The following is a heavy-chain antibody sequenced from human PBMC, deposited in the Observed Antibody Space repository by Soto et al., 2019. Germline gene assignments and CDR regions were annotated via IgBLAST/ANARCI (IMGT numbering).Heavy chain of an antibody. CDR2: INAGNGNT. J-gene: IGHJ3*02. V-gene: IGHV1-3*01. CDR1: GYTFTSYA. D-gene: IGHD3-10*01. CDR3: ARDQILLWFGELSPAFDI. Sequence: ASVKVSCKASGYTFTSYAMHWVRQAPGQRLEWMGWINAGNGNTKYSQKFQGRVTITRDTSASTAYMELSSLRSEDTAVYYCARDQILLWFGELSPAFDIWGQGTMVTV.